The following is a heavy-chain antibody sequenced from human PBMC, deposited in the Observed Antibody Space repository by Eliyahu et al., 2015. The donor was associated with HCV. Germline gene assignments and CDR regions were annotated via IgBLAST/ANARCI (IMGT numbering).Heavy chain of an antibody. CDR2: IYHSGST. CDR3: AREAHFGDYPDY. V-gene: IGHV4-4*02. Sequence: QVQLQESGPGLVKPSGTLSLTCAVSGGSISTSNWWSWVRQPPGKGLEWIGEIYHSGSTNYNPSLKSRVTISVDTSKNHFSLNLSSVTAADTAVYYCAREAHFGDYPDYWGQGTLVTVSS. J-gene: IGHJ4*02. D-gene: IGHD4-17*01. CDR1: GGSISTSNW.